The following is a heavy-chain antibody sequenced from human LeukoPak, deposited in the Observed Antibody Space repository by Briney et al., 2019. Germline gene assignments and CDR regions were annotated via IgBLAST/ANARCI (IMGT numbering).Heavy chain of an antibody. D-gene: IGHD6-19*01. J-gene: IGHJ4*02. CDR2: ISGGTT. V-gene: IGHV3-49*04. CDR3: SRGSGWLSVY. CDR1: GSSWGGVF. Sequence: FLRLARGATGSSWGGVFMRWVREALGKGLEWIGFISGGTTEYAASVKGRFTISRDDSTSIAYLQMNSLTTEDTAVYYCSRGSGWLSVYWGKGTLVTVSS.